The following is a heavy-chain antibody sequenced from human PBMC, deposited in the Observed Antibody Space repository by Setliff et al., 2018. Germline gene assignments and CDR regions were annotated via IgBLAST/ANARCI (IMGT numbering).Heavy chain of an antibody. CDR2: ISPYTGNT. V-gene: IGHV1-18*01. Sequence: ASVKVSCKASGYTFTDFGINWVRQAPGQGLEWMGWISPYTGNTYSAQRFQGRVTITADDSTSTIYMDVSSLRAKDTATYYCAGTDAYCAGDCSISWGQGTLVTVSS. D-gene: IGHD2-21*02. CDR1: GYTFTDFG. J-gene: IGHJ5*02. CDR3: AGTDAYCAGDCSIS.